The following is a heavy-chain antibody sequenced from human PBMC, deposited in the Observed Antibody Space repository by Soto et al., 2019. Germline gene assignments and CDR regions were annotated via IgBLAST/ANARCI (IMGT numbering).Heavy chain of an antibody. CDR2: IKEDGSEK. V-gene: IGHV3-7*03. J-gene: IGHJ6*02. CDR3: ARPRFRGMDV. Sequence: PGGSLRLSCGGSGFRISNYFMSWVRQAPGKGLEWVANIKEDGSEKYYVESVKGRFTISRDNAKNSLYLQVNSLRDEDTAVYYCARPRFRGMDVWGQGTTVTVSS. D-gene: IGHD3-10*01. CDR1: GFRISNYF.